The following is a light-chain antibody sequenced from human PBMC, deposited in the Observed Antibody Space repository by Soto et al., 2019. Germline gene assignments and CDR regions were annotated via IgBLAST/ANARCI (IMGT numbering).Light chain of an antibody. V-gene: IGLV2-23*02. CDR2: EVS. CDR1: SSDVGSYNL. CDR3: CSYAGSSTFV. J-gene: IGLJ1*01. Sequence: QSALPQPASVAGSPGQSITISCTGTSSDVGSYNLVSWYQQHPGKAPKLMIYEVSKRPSGVSNRFSGSKSGNTASLTISGLQAEDEADYYCCSYAGSSTFVFGTGTKGTVL.